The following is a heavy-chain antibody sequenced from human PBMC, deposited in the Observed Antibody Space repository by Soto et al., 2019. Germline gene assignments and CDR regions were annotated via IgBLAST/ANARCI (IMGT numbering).Heavy chain of an antibody. CDR1: GGSISSSSYY. V-gene: IGHV4-39*01. D-gene: IGHD3-10*01. CDR2: IYYSGST. Sequence: SETLSLTCTVSGGSISSSSYYWGWIRQPPGKGLEWIGSIYYSGSTYYNPSLKSRVTISVDTSKNQFSLKLSSVTAADTAVYYCARHRILWFGELLYPYYMDVWGKGTTVTVSS. CDR3: ARHRILWFGELLYPYYMDV. J-gene: IGHJ6*03.